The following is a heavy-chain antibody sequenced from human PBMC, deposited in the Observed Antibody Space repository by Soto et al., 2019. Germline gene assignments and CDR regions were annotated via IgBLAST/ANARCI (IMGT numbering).Heavy chain of an antibody. CDR3: ARGWYSSRWPEDWYFDL. D-gene: IGHD6-13*01. Sequence: EVQLVESGGGLVQPGGSLRLSCAASGFTFSSYWMTWVRQAPGKGRERVANIKQDGSEKYYVDSVKGRFTISRDNAKNSLSLQMHSLRAEDTAVYYCARGWYSSRWPEDWYFDLWGRGTLVTFS. J-gene: IGHJ2*01. CDR2: IKQDGSEK. CDR1: GFTFSSYW. V-gene: IGHV3-7*01.